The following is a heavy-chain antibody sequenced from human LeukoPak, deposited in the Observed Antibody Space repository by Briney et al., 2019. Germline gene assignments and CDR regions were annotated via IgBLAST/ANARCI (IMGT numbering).Heavy chain of an antibody. V-gene: IGHV3-15*01. J-gene: IGHJ5*02. CDR1: WITFRNGL. CDR2: IKSITNGWTT. CDR3: ATAWFDP. Sequence: GSLRLSCSAPWITFRNGLMSLVRQAPGKGLELVGRIKSITNGWTTDYAAPVKGRFTISRDDSKTTLYLQMNSLKTEDTAVYYCATAWFDPWGQGTLVTVSS.